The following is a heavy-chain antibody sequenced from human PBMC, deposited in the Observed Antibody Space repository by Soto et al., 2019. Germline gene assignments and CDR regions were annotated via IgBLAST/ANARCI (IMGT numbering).Heavy chain of an antibody. V-gene: IGHV4-34*01. D-gene: IGHD2-2*03. CDR1: GGSFNPYY. J-gene: IGHJ4*02. Sequence: SETLSLTCTVYGGSFNPYYWNWVRQTPGMGLEWIVEINYNGITSYSPSLKSRVTISIDTPKNQFSLRLSSVTAADTALYYCARGKGGYSYGPFFEFWGQGALVTVSS. CDR3: ARGKGGYSYGPFFEF. CDR2: INYNGIT.